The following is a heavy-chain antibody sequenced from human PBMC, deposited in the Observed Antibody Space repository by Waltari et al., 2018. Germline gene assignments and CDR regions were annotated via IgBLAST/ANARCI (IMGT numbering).Heavy chain of an antibody. Sequence: QVQLQQWGAGLLKPSGTLSLTCAVSGGSISSSNWWRWVRQPPGKGLEWIGEIYHSGSTNYNPSLKSRVTISVDKSKNQFSLKLSSVTAADTAVYYCARERTVQGVTIFDYWGQGTLVTVSS. J-gene: IGHJ4*02. V-gene: IGHV4-4*02. CDR2: IYHSGST. CDR1: GGSISSSNW. D-gene: IGHD3-10*01. CDR3: ARERTVQGVTIFDY.